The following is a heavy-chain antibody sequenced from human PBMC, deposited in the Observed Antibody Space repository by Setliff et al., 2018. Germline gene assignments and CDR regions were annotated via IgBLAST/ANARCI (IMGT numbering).Heavy chain of an antibody. CDR1: GFTFGDYA. CDR3: TRDRGPYDFWGAYFVY. CDR2: IRSKAYGGTT. J-gene: IGHJ4*02. Sequence: GGSLRLSCTASGFTFGDYAMSWVRQAPGKGLEWVGFIRSKAYGGTTEYAASVKGRFTISRDDSKSIAYLQMNSLKTEDTAVYYCTRDRGPYDFWGAYFVYWGQGSLVTAPQ. D-gene: IGHD3-3*01. V-gene: IGHV3-49*04.